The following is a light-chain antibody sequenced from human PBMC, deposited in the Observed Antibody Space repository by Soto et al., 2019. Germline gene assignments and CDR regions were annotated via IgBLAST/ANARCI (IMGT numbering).Light chain of an antibody. CDR1: KGMSTY. CDR2: AAS. Sequence: IQLTQSPASLSASVGDRVTITCRASKGMSTYLAWYQQKPGKAPKLLISAASTLQSGVPARFSGSGSGTDFTLTISSLQHEDLATYFCQQLHSYPYTFGHGTQLDIK. CDR3: QQLHSYPYT. J-gene: IGKJ2*01. V-gene: IGKV1-9*01.